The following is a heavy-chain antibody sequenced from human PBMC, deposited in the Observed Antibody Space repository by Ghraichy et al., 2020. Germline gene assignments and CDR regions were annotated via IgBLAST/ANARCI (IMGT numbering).Heavy chain of an antibody. J-gene: IGHJ2*01. Sequence: SETLSLTCAVSGGSISSDIWWSWVRQPPGKGLEWIGEIYHSGSTNYNPSLKSRVTISVDKSKNQFSLKLSSVTAADTAVYYCARGGVDDSSTYVWYFDLWGRGTLVTVSS. CDR3: ARGGVDDSSTYVWYFDL. CDR2: IYHSGST. D-gene: IGHD4-11*01. CDR1: GGSISSDIW. V-gene: IGHV4-4*02.